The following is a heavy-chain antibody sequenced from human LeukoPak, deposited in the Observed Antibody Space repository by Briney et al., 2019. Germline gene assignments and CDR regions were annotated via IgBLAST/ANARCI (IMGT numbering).Heavy chain of an antibody. V-gene: IGHV4-39*07. J-gene: IGHJ3*02. D-gene: IGHD3-22*01. CDR2: IYYSGST. CDR3: ARESDPLMIVVVKGAFDI. CDR1: GGSISSSSYY. Sequence: ASETLSLTCTVSGGSISSSSYYWGWIRQPPGKGLEWIGSIYYSGSTYYNPSLKSRVTISVDTSKNQFSLKLSSVTAADTAVYYCARESDPLMIVVVKGAFDIWGQGTMVTVSS.